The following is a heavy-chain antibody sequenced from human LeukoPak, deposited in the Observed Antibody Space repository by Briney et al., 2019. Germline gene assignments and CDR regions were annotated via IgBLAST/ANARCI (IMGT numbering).Heavy chain of an antibody. V-gene: IGHV3-30*18. J-gene: IGHJ4*02. CDR3: AKEYKYSNSWVFDY. Sequence: GRSLRLSCAASGFTFSSYGMHWARQAPGKGLEWVAVISYDGSNKYYADSVKGRFTISRDNAKNSLYLQMNSLRAEDTAVYYCAKEYKYSNSWVFDYWGQGTLVTVSS. D-gene: IGHD6-13*01. CDR2: ISYDGSNK. CDR1: GFTFSSYG.